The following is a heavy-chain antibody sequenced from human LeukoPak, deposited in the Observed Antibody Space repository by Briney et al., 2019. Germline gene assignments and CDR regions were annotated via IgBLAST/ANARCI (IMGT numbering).Heavy chain of an antibody. CDR3: ARDRREYYYMDV. V-gene: IGHV3-30*02. J-gene: IGHJ6*03. Sequence: GGSLRLSCAASGFTFSSYGMHWVRQAPGKGLEWVAFIRYDGSNKYYADSVKGRFTISRDNSKNTLYLQMNSLRAEDTAVYYCARDRREYYYMDVWGKGTTVTVSS. CDR2: IRYDGSNK. CDR1: GFTFSSYG.